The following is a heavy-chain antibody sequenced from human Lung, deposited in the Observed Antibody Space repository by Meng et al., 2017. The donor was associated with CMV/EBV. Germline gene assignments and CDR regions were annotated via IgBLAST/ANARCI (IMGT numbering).Heavy chain of an antibody. D-gene: IGHD3-3*01. CDR2: ISYDGNNQ. Sequence: SCAGSGFTFSKYDMDWVRQAPGKGLEWVAFISYDGNNQYYADSVKGRFTISRDNSKNTLYLQMNSLRAEDTALYYCARAFPRSTSFGVVFDYWGHGTLVTVSS. V-gene: IGHV3-30*04. J-gene: IGHJ4*01. CDR3: ARAFPRSTSFGVVFDY. CDR1: GFTFSKYD.